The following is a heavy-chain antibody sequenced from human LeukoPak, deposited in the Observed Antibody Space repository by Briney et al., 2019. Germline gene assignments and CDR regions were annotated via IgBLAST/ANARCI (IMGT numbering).Heavy chain of an antibody. CDR2: FDPEDGET. D-gene: IGHD3-10*01. CDR3: ASPYGSGYNWFDP. Sequence: ASVKVSCKVSGCTLTELSMHWVRQAPGKGLEWMGGFDPEDGETIYAQKFQGRVTMTEDTSTDAAYMELSSLRSEDTAVYYCASPYGSGYNWFDPWGQGTLVTVSS. V-gene: IGHV1-24*01. CDR1: GCTLTELS. J-gene: IGHJ5*02.